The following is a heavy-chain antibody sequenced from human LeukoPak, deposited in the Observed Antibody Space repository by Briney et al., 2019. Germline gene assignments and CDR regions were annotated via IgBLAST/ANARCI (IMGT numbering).Heavy chain of an antibody. D-gene: IGHD3-9*01. J-gene: IGHJ5*01. CDR3: ARGPLRYFDPYSSGWFDY. Sequence: PGGSLRLSCAASGFTFSSYAMSWIRQPPGKGLEWIGEINHSGSTNYNPSLKSRVTISVDTSKNQFSLKLSSVTAADTAVYYCARGPLRYFDPYSSGWFDYWGQGTLVTVSS. CDR1: GFTFSSYA. V-gene: IGHV4-34*01. CDR2: INHSGST.